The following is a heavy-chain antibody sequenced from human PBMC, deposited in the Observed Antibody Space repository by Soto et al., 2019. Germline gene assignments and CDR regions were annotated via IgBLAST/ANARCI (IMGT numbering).Heavy chain of an antibody. CDR2: IYYSGST. J-gene: IGHJ3*02. CDR3: GRHCGGFCRGGSCEKIAFDI. Sequence: SETLSLTCTVSGGSISSYYWSWIRQPPGKGLEWIGYIYYSGSTSYNPSLKSRVTISVDTSKNQFSLKLSSVTAADTAVYYCGRHCGGFCRGGSCEKIAFDIWGQGTMVTVSS. CDR1: GGSISSYY. V-gene: IGHV4-59*08. D-gene: IGHD2-15*01.